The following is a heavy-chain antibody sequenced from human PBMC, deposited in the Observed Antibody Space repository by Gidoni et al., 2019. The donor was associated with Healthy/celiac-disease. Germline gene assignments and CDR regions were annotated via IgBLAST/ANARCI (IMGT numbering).Heavy chain of an antibody. D-gene: IGHD2-8*02. V-gene: IGHV4-61*02. CDR1: GGSISSGNHY. J-gene: IGHJ4*02. Sequence: QVQLPESGPGLVKPSPTLSLTCTVSGGSISSGNHYWNWIRQPAGKGLEWIGRIYLTGRTNYNPSLKSRVTISIGTSNNQFSLKLKSVTAADTAVYYCARDWTGIDYWGQGTLVTVSS. CDR3: ARDWTGIDY. CDR2: IYLTGRT.